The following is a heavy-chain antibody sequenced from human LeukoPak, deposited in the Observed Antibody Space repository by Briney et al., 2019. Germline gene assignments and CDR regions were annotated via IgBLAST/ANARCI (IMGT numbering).Heavy chain of an antibody. D-gene: IGHD1-26*01. J-gene: IGHJ4*02. CDR3: AKDVGKWESLHFFDY. CDR1: KFNTDA. Sequence: GGSLRLSCAASKFNTDAMSWVRQAPGKGLAWVSLISGSGRTYYADSVKGRFTISRDNSRNTLYLQMNSLRGDDTAVYYCAKDVGKWESLHFFDYWGQGTLVTVSS. V-gene: IGHV3-23*01. CDR2: ISGSGRT.